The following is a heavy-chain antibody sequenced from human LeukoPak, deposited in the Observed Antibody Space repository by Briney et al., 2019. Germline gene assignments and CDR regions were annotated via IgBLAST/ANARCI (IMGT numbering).Heavy chain of an antibody. CDR1: GYTFTGYY. Sequence: SVKVSCKASGYTFTGYYMHWVRQAPGQGLEWMGGIIPIFGTANYAQKFQGRVTITADESTSTAYMELSSLRSEDTAVYYCARDSQGGNSINWGQGTLVTVSS. CDR2: IIPIFGTA. D-gene: IGHD4-23*01. CDR3: ARDSQGGNSIN. J-gene: IGHJ4*02. V-gene: IGHV1-69*13.